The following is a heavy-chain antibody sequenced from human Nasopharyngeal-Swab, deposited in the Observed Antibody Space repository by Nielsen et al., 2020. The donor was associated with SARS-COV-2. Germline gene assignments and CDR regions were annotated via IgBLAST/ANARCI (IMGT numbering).Heavy chain of an antibody. CDR3: ARDNFYNSSGYYSPDY. CDR1: GYTFTDYY. CDR2: INPNSGGT. V-gene: IGHV1-2*06. D-gene: IGHD3-22*01. J-gene: IGHJ4*02. Sequence: ASVKVSCKASGYTFTDYYMQWVRQAPGQGLEWMGRINPNSGGTNYAQKFQGRVTMTRDTSISTAYMELSRLRSGETAVYYCARDNFYNSSGYYSPDYWGQGTLVTVSS.